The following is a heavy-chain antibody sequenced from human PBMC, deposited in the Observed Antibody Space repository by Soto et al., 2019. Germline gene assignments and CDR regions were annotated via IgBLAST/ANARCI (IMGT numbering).Heavy chain of an antibody. CDR2: ISGSGGST. J-gene: IGHJ4*02. CDR1: GFTFSSYA. D-gene: IGHD2-2*01. Sequence: GGSLRLSCAASGFTFSSYAMSCVRQAPGKGLEWVSAISGSGGSTYYADSVKGRFTISRDNSKNTLYLQMNSLRAEDTAVYYCAKDVVVVPAAPDYWGQGTLVTVSS. V-gene: IGHV3-23*01. CDR3: AKDVVVVPAAPDY.